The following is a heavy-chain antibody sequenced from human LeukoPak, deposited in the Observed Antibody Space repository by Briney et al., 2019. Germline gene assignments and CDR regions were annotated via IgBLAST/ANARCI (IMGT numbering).Heavy chain of an antibody. CDR3: AREGGNEGYYFDY. D-gene: IGHD4-23*01. CDR2: IYYSGST. Sequence: SETLSLTCAVSGGSISSGGYSWSWIRQPPGKGLEWIGYIYYSGSTYYNPSLKSRVTISVDTSKNQFSLKLSSVTAADTAVYYCAREGGNEGYYFDYWGQGTLVTVSS. V-gene: IGHV4-30-4*07. CDR1: GGSISSGGYS. J-gene: IGHJ4*02.